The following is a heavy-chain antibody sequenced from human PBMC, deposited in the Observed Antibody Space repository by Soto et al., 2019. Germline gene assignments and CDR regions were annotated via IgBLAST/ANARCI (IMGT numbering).Heavy chain of an antibody. V-gene: IGHV3-30*18. CDR3: AEESHWILDY. Sequence: QVQLVESGGGVVQPGMSLRLSCAASGLTFSSYGMHWVRQAPGKGLEWVAVISYDGSNKYYADSVKGRFTISRDNSKNTLYLQMNSLRAEDTAVYYCAEESHWILDYWGQGTLVTVSS. J-gene: IGHJ4*02. D-gene: IGHD1-1*01. CDR2: ISYDGSNK. CDR1: GLTFSSYG.